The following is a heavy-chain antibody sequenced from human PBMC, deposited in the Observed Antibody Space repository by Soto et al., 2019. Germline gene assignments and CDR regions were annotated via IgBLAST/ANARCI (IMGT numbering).Heavy chain of an antibody. J-gene: IGHJ4*02. D-gene: IGHD2-15*01. CDR1: GFTFSDYY. CDR3: ARDPPPPDIVVVVAAGFDY. V-gene: IGHV3-11*01. CDR2: ISSSGSTI. Sequence: QVQLVESGGGLVKPGGSLRLSCAASGFTFSDYYMSWIRQAPGKGLEWVSYISSSGSTIYYADSVKGRFTISRDNAKNSLYRQINGLRAEDTAVYYCARDPPPPDIVVVVAAGFDYWGQGTLVTVSS.